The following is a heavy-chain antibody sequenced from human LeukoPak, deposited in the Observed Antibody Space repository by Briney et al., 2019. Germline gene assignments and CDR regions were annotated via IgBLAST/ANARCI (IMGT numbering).Heavy chain of an antibody. CDR1: GYSFTSYW. D-gene: IGHD3-22*01. CDR3: ARPITMIVVDDAFDI. Sequence: GESLKISCKGSGYSFTSYWVGWVRQMPGKGLEWMGIIYPGDSDTRYSPSFQGQVTISADKSISTAYLQWSSLKASDTAMYYCARPITMIVVDDAFDIWGQGTMVTVSS. V-gene: IGHV5-51*01. J-gene: IGHJ3*02. CDR2: IYPGDSDT.